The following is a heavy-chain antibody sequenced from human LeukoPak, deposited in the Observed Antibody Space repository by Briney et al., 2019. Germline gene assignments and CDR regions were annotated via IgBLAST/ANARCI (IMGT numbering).Heavy chain of an antibody. V-gene: IGHV1-2*02. Sequence: ASVKVSCKASGYTFTGYYMHWVRQAPGQGLEWMGLINPNSGGTNYAQKFQGRVTMTRDTSISTAYMELSRLRSDDTAVYYCARGDPRYYYYMDVWGKGTTVTISS. CDR3: ARGDPRYYYYMDV. J-gene: IGHJ6*03. D-gene: IGHD3-16*01. CDR1: GYTFTGYY. CDR2: INPNSGGT.